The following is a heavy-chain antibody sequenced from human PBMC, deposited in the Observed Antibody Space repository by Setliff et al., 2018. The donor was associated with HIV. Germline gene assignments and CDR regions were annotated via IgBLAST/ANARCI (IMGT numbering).Heavy chain of an antibody. CDR1: GFTFSSYA. D-gene: IGHD6-6*01. Sequence: GESLTISCAASGFTFSSYAMHWVRQAPGKGLEYVSSISSNGGNTYYASSLKGRFTISRDNSKTTLYLQMGSLRAEDMAVYYCARDASISSPYDAFDIWGQGTMVTVSS. V-gene: IGHV3-64*01. CDR2: ISSNGGNT. CDR3: ARDASISSPYDAFDI. J-gene: IGHJ3*02.